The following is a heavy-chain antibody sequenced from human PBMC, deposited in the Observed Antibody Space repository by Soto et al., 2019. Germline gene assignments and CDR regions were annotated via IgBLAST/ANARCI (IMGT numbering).Heavy chain of an antibody. CDR1: GFTFSSYG. V-gene: IGHV3-30*18. J-gene: IGHJ3*01. D-gene: IGHD3-3*01. CDR3: AKDSGLPDFGIVMHAFDV. CDR2: ISYDGSNK. Sequence: GGSLRLSCAASGFTFSSYGMHWVRQAPVKGLEWVAVISYDGSNKYYADSVKGRFTISRDNSKNTLYLQMNSLRAEDTAVYYCAKDSGLPDFGIVMHAFDVWGLGTMVTVSS.